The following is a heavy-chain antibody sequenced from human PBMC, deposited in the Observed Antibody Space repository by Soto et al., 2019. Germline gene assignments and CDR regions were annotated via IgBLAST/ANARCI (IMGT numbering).Heavy chain of an antibody. Sequence: ASVKVSCKASGYSFTSLDINWVRQTAGQGLEWMGWMEPSTGTTGYAQKFQGRVTMTRDTSINTAYMELTTLTSDDTAFYYCARGVSEGVDYWGQGTLVTVSS. CDR1: GYSFTSLD. D-gene: IGHD1-26*01. CDR3: ARGVSEGVDY. V-gene: IGHV1-8*01. J-gene: IGHJ4*02. CDR2: MEPSTGTT.